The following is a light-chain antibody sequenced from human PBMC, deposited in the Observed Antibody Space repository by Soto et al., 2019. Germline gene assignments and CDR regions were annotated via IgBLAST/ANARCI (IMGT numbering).Light chain of an antibody. CDR1: SSDVGGYNY. J-gene: IGLJ1*01. CDR2: EVS. CDR3: SSYTSSSPYV. V-gene: IGLV2-14*01. Sequence: QSALTQPASVPGSPGQSITISCTGTSSDVGGYNYVSWYQQHPGKAPKLMIYEVSNRPSGVSNRFSGSKSGNTASLTISGLQAEDEADYYCSSYTSSSPYVFGTGTRSPS.